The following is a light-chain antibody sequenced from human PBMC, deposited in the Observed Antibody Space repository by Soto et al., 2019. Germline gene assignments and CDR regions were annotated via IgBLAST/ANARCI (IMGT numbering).Light chain of an antibody. Sequence: QFVLTQPPSVSGAPGQRLTISFTGSSSNLGAGYDLHWYQQFPGTAPKLLIFGDINRPSGVPDRFSASKSGTSASLAITGLQAEDEADYYCQSYDSVMRASVFGGGTKLTVL. CDR2: GDI. V-gene: IGLV1-40*01. CDR3: QSYDSVMRASV. CDR1: SSNLGAGYD. J-gene: IGLJ2*01.